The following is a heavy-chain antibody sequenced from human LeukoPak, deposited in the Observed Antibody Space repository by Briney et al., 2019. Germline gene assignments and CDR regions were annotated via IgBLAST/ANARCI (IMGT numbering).Heavy chain of an antibody. Sequence: GGSLRLSCAASGFSLTTYGMHWVRQAPGKGLEWVANIWNDGSNQYYADSIKGRFTISRDTSKNTLFLQMNSLSAEDTAVYYCTRGGLFTYDSSGYPIDFWGQGTLVTVSS. D-gene: IGHD3-22*01. V-gene: IGHV3-33*01. CDR1: GFSLTTYG. J-gene: IGHJ4*02. CDR2: IWNDGSNQ. CDR3: TRGGLFTYDSSGYPIDF.